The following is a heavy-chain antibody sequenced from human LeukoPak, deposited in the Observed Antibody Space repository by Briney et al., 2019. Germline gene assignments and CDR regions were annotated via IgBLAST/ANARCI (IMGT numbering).Heavy chain of an antibody. D-gene: IGHD4-17*01. CDR1: GGTFIIYA. CDR3: ARDRRHGDYDEY. J-gene: IGHJ4*02. Sequence: ASVKVSCKPSGGTFIIYAISWVRQAPGQGLGWVGGIIPIFGTANYAQKFQGRVTITADESTSTAYMQLSSLRSEDTAVYYCARDRRHGDYDEYWRQGTLVTVSS. CDR2: IIPIFGTA. V-gene: IGHV1-69*13.